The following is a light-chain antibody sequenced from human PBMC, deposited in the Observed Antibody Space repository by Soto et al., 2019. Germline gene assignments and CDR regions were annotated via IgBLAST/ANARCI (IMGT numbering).Light chain of an antibody. CDR3: SSYTSSSTRV. CDR2: XXX. J-gene: IGLJ3*02. Sequence: QSALTQPASVSGSPGQSITISCTGTSSDVGGYNYVSWYQQHPGKAPKLMIYXXXNRXSXXSNXXXXSKSGNTASLTISGLXAXEXADYYCSSYTSSSTRVFGGGTKLTVL. V-gene: IGLV2-14*01. CDR1: SSDVGGYNY.